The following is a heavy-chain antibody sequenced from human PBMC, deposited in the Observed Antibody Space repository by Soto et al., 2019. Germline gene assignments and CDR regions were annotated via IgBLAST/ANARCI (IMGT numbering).Heavy chain of an antibody. CDR2: ITWNGANS. Sequence: PGGSLRLSCAASGFRFDDYNMHWVRQAPGKGLEWVSLITWNGANSYYADSVKGRFTISRDGTTKSLSLQMTSLKGEDTGLYFCARETLTFGSALDVWGQGTTVTVSS. D-gene: IGHD3-3*01. V-gene: IGHV3-43*01. CDR3: ARETLTFGSALDV. CDR1: GFRFDDYN. J-gene: IGHJ6*02.